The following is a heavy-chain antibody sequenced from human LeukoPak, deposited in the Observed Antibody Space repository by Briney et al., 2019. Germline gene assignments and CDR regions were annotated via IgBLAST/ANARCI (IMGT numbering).Heavy chain of an antibody. D-gene: IGHD3-10*01. J-gene: IGHJ6*02. V-gene: IGHV1-3*01. Sequence: GASVKVSCKASGYTFTSYAMHWVRQAPGQRLEWMGWINAGNGNTKYSQKFQGRVTITRDTSASTAYMELSSLRSEDTAVYYCARDLLYYYGSGSYSRSMDVWGQGTTVTVSS. CDR2: INAGNGNT. CDR1: GYTFTSYA. CDR3: ARDLLYYYGSGSYSRSMDV.